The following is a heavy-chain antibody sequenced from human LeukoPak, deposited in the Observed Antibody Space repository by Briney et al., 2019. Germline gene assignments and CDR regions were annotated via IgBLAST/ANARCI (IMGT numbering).Heavy chain of an antibody. V-gene: IGHV7-4-1*02. Sequence: ASVTVSFKASGYTFTNYAMNWVRPAPGQGLEWMGWINTTTGNPTYAQGFTGRFVFSLDTSVSTAYLQISSLKAEDTAVYYGARRRRGDYGDLNWFDPWGQGTLVTVSS. J-gene: IGHJ5*02. CDR2: INTTTGNP. D-gene: IGHD4-17*01. CDR1: GYTFTNYA. CDR3: ARRRRGDYGDLNWFDP.